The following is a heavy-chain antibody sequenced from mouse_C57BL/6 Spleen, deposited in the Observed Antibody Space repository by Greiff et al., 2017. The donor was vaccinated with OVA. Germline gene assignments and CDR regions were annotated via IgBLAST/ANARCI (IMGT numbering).Heavy chain of an antibody. Sequence: QVQLQQPGAELVMPGASVKLSCKASGYTFTSYWMHWVKQRPGQGLEWIGEIDPTDSYTNYNQKFKGKSTLTVDKSSSKAYMQLSCLTSEDSAVYYCARRGFYGYYDAMDYWGQGTSVTVSS. CDR2: IDPTDSYT. J-gene: IGHJ4*01. CDR3: ARRGFYGYYDAMDY. V-gene: IGHV1-69*01. D-gene: IGHD2-2*01. CDR1: GYTFTSYW.